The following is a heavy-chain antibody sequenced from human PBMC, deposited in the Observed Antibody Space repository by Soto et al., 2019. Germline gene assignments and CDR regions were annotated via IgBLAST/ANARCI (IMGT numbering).Heavy chain of an antibody. CDR2: ISPDGSSQ. V-gene: IGHV3-7*01. CDR3: ARDRGYGAIDY. D-gene: IGHD5-12*01. J-gene: IGHJ4*02. CDR1: GFTVSSSR. Sequence: EVQLVQSGGGLVQPGGSLRLSCAASGFTVSSSRMSWVRQAPGKGLQWVAIISPDGSSQSYVDSVKGRFTISRDNAKDSLYLQMDSLRVEDTAVYSCARDRGYGAIDYWGEGTLVTVSS.